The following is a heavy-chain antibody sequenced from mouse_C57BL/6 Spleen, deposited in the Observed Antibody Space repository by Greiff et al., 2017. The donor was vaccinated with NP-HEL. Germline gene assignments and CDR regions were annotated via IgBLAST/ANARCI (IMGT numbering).Heavy chain of an antibody. CDR2: IDPENGDT. D-gene: IGHD3-3*01. Sequence: EVQLQQSGAELVRPGASVKLSCTASGFNIKDDYMHWVKQRPEQGLEWIGWIDPENGDTDNASKFQGKATITADTSYNTAYLQLSSLTSEDTAVYYCTPRRAYWGQGTTLTVSS. CDR1: GFNIKDDY. V-gene: IGHV14-4*01. J-gene: IGHJ2*01. CDR3: TPRRAY.